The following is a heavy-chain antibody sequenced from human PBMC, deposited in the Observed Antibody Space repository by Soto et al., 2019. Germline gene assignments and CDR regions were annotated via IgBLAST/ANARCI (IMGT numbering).Heavy chain of an antibody. Sequence: PSETLSLTCTVSGTSLSSYYWSWIRQPPGKGLEWIGSIYYSGTTYNNPSLRNRVSMSIATSKDQFSLKLKSVTAAYTALYFCARQRTSVVTQAYFDVWGPGSLVTVSS. CDR1: GTSLSSYY. CDR3: ARQRTSVVTQAYFDV. V-gene: IGHV4-59*04. D-gene: IGHD2-21*02. J-gene: IGHJ4*02. CDR2: IYYSGTT.